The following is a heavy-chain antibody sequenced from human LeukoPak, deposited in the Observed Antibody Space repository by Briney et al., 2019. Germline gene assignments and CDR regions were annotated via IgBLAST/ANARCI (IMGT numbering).Heavy chain of an antibody. CDR1: GFTVSSNY. D-gene: IGHD3-10*01. V-gene: IGHV3-23*01. J-gene: IGHJ3*02. CDR3: AKGGWFGQSPSDVFDI. Sequence: AGGSLRLSCAASGFTVSSNYMSWVRQAPGKGLEWVSGISTSGGSTYHADSVKGRFIISRDNSKNTMYLQVNSLRAEDTAVYYCAKGGWFGQSPSDVFDIWGQGTMVTVSS. CDR2: ISTSGGST.